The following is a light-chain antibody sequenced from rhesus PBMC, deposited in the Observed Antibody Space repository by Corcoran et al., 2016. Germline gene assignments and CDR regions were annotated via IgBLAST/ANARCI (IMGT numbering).Light chain of an antibody. V-gene: IGKV1S3*01. Sequence: DIQMTQSPSSLSASVGDTVTITCQASQGISKYLAWYQQKPGKAPKLLIYDTSTVESGVPARFRGSGSGTELTLSISSLQTEDFATYYCQQHNSYPWTFGQGTKVEVK. CDR2: DTS. CDR3: QQHNSYPWT. CDR1: QGISKY. J-gene: IGKJ1*01.